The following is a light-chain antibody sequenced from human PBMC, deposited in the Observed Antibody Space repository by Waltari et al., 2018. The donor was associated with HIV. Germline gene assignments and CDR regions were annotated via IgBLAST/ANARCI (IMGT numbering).Light chain of an antibody. CDR2: EVF. Sequence: QSALTQPRSVSGSPGQSVTISCTGTASDLGYFDYVSWYQQYPGKAPKVIIYEVFKRPSGVPDRFTASKSGITASLTISGLQDEDEADYYCCSYAGTYTYVFGSGTTVTVL. CDR3: CSYAGTYTYV. CDR1: ASDLGYFDY. V-gene: IGLV2-11*01. J-gene: IGLJ1*01.